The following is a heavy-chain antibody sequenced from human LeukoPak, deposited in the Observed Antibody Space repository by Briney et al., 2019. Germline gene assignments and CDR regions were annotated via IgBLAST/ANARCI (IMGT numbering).Heavy chain of an antibody. CDR3: ARGLGYSYGFYRLDY. CDR1: GGSFSGYY. D-gene: IGHD5-18*01. CDR2: INHSGST. J-gene: IGHJ4*02. Sequence: PSETLSLTCAVYGGSFSGYYWSWIRQPPGKGLEWIGEINHSGSTNYNPSLKSRVTISVDTSKNQFSLKLSSVTAADTAVYYCARGLGYSYGFYRLDYWGQGTLVTVSS. V-gene: IGHV4-34*01.